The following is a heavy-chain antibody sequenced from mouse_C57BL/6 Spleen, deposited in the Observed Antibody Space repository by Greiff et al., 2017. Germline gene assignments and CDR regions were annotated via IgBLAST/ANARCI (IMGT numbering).Heavy chain of an antibody. CDR1: GYTFTSYG. V-gene: IGHV1-81*01. CDR2: IYPRSGNT. Sequence: SGAELARPGASVKLSCKASGYTFTSYGISWVKQRTGQGLEWIGEIYPRSGNTYYNEKFKGKATLTADKSSSTAYMELRSLTSEDSAVYFCARWGYGSYYFDYWGQGTTLTVSS. CDR3: ARWGYGSYYFDY. D-gene: IGHD1-1*01. J-gene: IGHJ2*01.